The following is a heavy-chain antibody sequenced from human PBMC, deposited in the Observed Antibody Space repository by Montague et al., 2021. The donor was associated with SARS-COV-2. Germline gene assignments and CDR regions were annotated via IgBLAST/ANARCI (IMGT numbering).Heavy chain of an antibody. CDR2: ISYDGSNK. Sequence: SLRLSCAASGFTFSSYAMHWVRQAPGKGLERVAVISYDGSNKYYADSVKGRFTISRDNSKNTLYLQMNSLRAEDTAVYYCARSVSYYYGMDVWGQGTTVTVSS. CDR3: ARSVSYYYGMDV. CDR1: GFTFSSYA. V-gene: IGHV3-30*04. J-gene: IGHJ6*02.